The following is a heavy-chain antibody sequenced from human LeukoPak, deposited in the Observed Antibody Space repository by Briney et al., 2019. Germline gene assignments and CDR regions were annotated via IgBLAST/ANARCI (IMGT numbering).Heavy chain of an antibody. CDR2: ISHDGAHK. CDR3: AKASSCCQDCLVFEN. D-gene: IGHD2-21*02. Sequence: GKSLRLSRAASGFTFENFGMHWVRHSPGKGLECVALISHDGAHKYYPDSVKGRFTISRDNSKNTLYLQMTRLRPDDMAMYYCAKASSCCQDCLVFENWGRGTPVTVSS. J-gene: IGHJ4*02. CDR1: GFTFENFG. V-gene: IGHV3-30*18.